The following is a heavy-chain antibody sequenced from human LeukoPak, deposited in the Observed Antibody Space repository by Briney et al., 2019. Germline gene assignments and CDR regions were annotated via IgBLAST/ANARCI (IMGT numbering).Heavy chain of an antibody. Sequence: ASVKVSCKASGYTFTGYYMHWVRQAPGQGLEWIVWINPNSGGTNYAQKFQGRVTLTRDTSINTAYMELSRLRSDDTAVYYCARVLRYYDILSKPFDYWGQGTLVTVSS. CDR1: GYTFTGYY. D-gene: IGHD3-9*01. V-gene: IGHV1-2*02. CDR3: ARVLRYYDILSKPFDY. CDR2: INPNSGGT. J-gene: IGHJ4*02.